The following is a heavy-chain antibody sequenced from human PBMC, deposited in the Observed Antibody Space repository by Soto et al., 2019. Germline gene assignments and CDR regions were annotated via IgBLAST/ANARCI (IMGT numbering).Heavy chain of an antibody. D-gene: IGHD3-3*01. J-gene: IGHJ6*02. CDR2: INHSGST. CDR3: ARGSHYDFWSGPRHYYYGMAV. CDR1: GGSFSGYY. Sequence: SETLSLTCAVYGGSFSGYYWSWIRQPPGKGLEWIGEINHSGSTNYNPSLKSRVTISVDTSKNQFSLKLSSVTAADTAVYYCARGSHYDFWSGPRHYYYGMAVWGQGTTVTVSS. V-gene: IGHV4-34*01.